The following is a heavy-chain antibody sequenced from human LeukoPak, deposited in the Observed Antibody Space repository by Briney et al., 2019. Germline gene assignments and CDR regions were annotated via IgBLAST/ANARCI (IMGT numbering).Heavy chain of an antibody. Sequence: ASVKVSCKASGYTFTSYGISWVRQAPGQGLEWMGWISAYNGNTNYAQKLLGRVTMTTDTSTSTAYMELRSLRSDDTAVYYCARDWDVTYYYDSSGRLRTDYWGQGALVTVSS. CDR2: ISAYNGNT. CDR1: GYTFTSYG. V-gene: IGHV1-18*01. CDR3: ARDWDVTYYYDSSGRLRTDY. J-gene: IGHJ4*02. D-gene: IGHD3-22*01.